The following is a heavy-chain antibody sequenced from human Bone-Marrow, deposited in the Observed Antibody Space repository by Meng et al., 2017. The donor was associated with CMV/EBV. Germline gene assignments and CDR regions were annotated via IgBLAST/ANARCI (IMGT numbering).Heavy chain of an antibody. CDR1: GFTFSDYY. Sequence: GESLKISCAASGFTFSDYYMSWIRQAPGKGLEWVSSISSSSSYIDYADSVKGRFTISRDNAKNSLYLQMNSLRAEDTAVYYCASPKAHLCAAARPGPLDYWGQRTLVTVSS. CDR2: ISSSSSYI. CDR3: ASPKAHLCAAARPGPLDY. V-gene: IGHV3-11*06. J-gene: IGHJ4*02. D-gene: IGHD6-6*01.